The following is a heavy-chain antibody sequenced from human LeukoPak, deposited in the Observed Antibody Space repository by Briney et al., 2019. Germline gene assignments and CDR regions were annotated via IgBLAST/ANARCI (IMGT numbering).Heavy chain of an antibody. CDR1: GYSISSGYY. D-gene: IGHD6-6*01. Sequence: PSETLSLTCTVSGYSISSGYYWGWIRQPPGKGLEWIGSIYHSGSTYYNPSLKSRVTISVDTSKNQFSLKLSSVTAADTAVYYCARCWGIAARRGSSNYYYYMDVWGKGTTVTVSS. CDR3: ARCWGIAARRGSSNYYYYMDV. CDR2: IYHSGST. J-gene: IGHJ6*03. V-gene: IGHV4-38-2*02.